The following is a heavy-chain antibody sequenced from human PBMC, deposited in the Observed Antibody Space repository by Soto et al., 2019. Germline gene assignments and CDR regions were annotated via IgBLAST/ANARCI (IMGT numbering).Heavy chain of an antibody. Sequence: EVQLVESGGGLXXXGGXLXXSXAASGLTFSSYWMHWVRQAPGKGLVWVSRINSAGSSTSYADSVKGRFTISRDNAKNTLYLQMNSLRAEDTAVYYCALSHTVTTDYWGQGTLVTVSS. CDR2: INSAGSST. CDR1: GLTFSSYW. CDR3: ALSHTVTTDY. J-gene: IGHJ4*02. D-gene: IGHD4-17*01. V-gene: IGHV3-74*01.